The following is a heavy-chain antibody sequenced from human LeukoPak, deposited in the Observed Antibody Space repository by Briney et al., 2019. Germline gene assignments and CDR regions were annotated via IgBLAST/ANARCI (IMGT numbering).Heavy chain of an antibody. CDR2: TRYNGIEK. Sequence: GGSLSLSCVASGFTFSDYGMHWVRQAPGKGLHWVAFTRYNGIEKLYADFVKGRFTISRDNSKSTLYLQMNSLRPDDTAIYYCVKKPVGQAAAADYWGRGTLVTVSS. D-gene: IGHD6-13*01. J-gene: IGHJ4*02. CDR3: VKKPVGQAAAADY. CDR1: GFTFSDYG. V-gene: IGHV3-30*02.